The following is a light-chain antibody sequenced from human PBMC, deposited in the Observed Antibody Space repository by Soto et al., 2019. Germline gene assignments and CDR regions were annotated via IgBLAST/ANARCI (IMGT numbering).Light chain of an antibody. J-gene: IGLJ2*01. CDR3: RSYAGSNNFVV. Sequence: QSALTQPPSASGSPGQSVTISCTGTSSAVGGYNYVSWYQQHPGKAPKLMIYEVSKRPSGVPDRFSGSKSGNTASLTVSGLQAEDEADYYCRSYAGSNNFVVFGGGTKLTVL. CDR2: EVS. CDR1: SSAVGGYNY. V-gene: IGLV2-8*01.